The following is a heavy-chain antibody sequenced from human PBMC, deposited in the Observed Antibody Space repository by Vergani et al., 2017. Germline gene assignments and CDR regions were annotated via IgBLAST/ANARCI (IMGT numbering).Heavy chain of an antibody. CDR2: INLSGST. V-gene: IGHV4-34*01. J-gene: IGHJ6*02. CDR3: ARYLGDV. Sequence: QVQLQQWGAGLLKPSETLSLTCAVYGGSFSGDYWSWIRQPPGKGLEWNGEINLSGSTNYNPSLKSRVTISVDTSKNQFSLQLSSVTAADTAVYYCARYLGDVWGQGSTVTVSS. CDR1: GGSFSGDY. D-gene: IGHD2/OR15-2a*01.